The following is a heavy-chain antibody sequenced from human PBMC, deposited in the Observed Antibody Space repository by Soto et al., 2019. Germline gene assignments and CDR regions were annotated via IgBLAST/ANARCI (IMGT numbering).Heavy chain of an antibody. D-gene: IGHD2-15*01. CDR2: ISAYNGNT. Sequence: QVQLVQSGAEVKKPGASVKVSCKASGYTFTSYGISWVRQAPGQGLEWMGWISAYNGNTNYAQKLQSRVTMTPDTSTSTAYMELRSRRSDDTAVYYCARSIIGYCSGGSCYAYFDIWGQGTMVTVSS. CDR1: GYTFTSYG. J-gene: IGHJ3*02. V-gene: IGHV1-18*01. CDR3: ARSIIGYCSGGSCYAYFDI.